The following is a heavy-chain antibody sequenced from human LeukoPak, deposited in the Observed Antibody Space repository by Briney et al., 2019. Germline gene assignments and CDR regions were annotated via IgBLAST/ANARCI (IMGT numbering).Heavy chain of an antibody. D-gene: IGHD1-26*01. V-gene: IGHV4-4*07. CDR2: IYSSGNT. CDR3: ARMYSGSYGGIDY. CDR1: GGSISRYY. Sequence: SESLSLTCTVSGGSISRYYWRWVRQPAGKDLHSIGCIYSSGNTDYNPSLKSRVTMSVDTSKNQFSLNMRFVTAAATALYYCARMYSGSYGGIDYWGQGTLVTVSS. J-gene: IGHJ4*02.